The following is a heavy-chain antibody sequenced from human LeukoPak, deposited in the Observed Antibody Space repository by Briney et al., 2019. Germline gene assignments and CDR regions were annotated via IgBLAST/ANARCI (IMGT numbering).Heavy chain of an antibody. CDR3: AGATDYWFDP. Sequence: ASVTVSCKASGGTFSSYAISWVRQAPGQGLEWMGIINPSGGSTSYAQKFQGRVTMTRDTSTSTVYMELSSLRSEDTAVYYCAGATDYWFDPWGQGTLVTVSS. D-gene: IGHD2-21*02. CDR2: INPSGGST. J-gene: IGHJ5*02. CDR1: GGTFSSYA. V-gene: IGHV1-46*01.